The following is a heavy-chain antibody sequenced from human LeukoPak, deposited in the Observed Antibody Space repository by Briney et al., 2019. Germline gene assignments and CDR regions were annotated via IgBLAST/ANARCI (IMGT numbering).Heavy chain of an antibody. CDR2: IYYSGST. Sequence: SETLSLTCTVSGGSISGYYWSWIRQPPGKGLEYIGYIYYSGSTNYNPSLKSRVTLSVDTSNNQFSLKLSSVTAADTAVYYCARDGSIAAAGTVLDPWGQGTLVTVSS. CDR3: ARDGSIAAAGTVLDP. V-gene: IGHV4-59*01. CDR1: GGSISGYY. D-gene: IGHD6-13*01. J-gene: IGHJ5*02.